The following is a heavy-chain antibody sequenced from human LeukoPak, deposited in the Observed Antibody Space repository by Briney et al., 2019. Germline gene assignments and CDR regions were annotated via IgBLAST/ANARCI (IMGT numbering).Heavy chain of an antibody. J-gene: IGHJ4*02. CDR2: IYYSGST. D-gene: IGHD6-13*01. V-gene: IGHV4-39*01. Sequence: PSETLSLTCTVSGGSISSSSYYWGWIRQPPGKGLEWIGSIYYSGSTYYNPSLKSRVTISVDTSKNQFSLKLSSVTAADTAVYYCARAWYSSSWSPWYFDYWGQGTLVTVSS. CDR3: ARAWYSSSWSPWYFDY. CDR1: GGSISSSSYY.